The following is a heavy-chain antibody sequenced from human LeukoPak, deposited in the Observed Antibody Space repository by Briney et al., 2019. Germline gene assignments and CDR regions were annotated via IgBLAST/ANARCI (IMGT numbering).Heavy chain of an antibody. J-gene: IGHJ4*02. CDR2: ISSSGYTI. Sequence: GGSLRLSCAASGFTFSDSYMTWIRQAPGKGLEWVSYISSSGYTIYYADSVKGRFTISRDNVKNSLYLQMNSLRAEDTAVYYCAIFGSSSQYFDYWGQGTLVTVSS. CDR1: GFTFSDSY. CDR3: AIFGSSSQYFDY. V-gene: IGHV3-11*01. D-gene: IGHD6-6*01.